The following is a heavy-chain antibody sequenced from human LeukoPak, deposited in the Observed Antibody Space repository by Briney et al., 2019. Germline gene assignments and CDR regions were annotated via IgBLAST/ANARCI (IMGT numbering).Heavy chain of an antibody. CDR3: ATGGRSGMAFDF. CDR1: GFIATSNY. D-gene: IGHD5-24*01. CDR2: IYGGGNT. V-gene: IGHV3-53*01. J-gene: IGHJ4*02. Sequence: GGSLRLSCSFSGFIATSNYMAWVRQSPGKGLQWISFIYGGGNTLYVDSVRDRFSISRDNSKSTLYLQTSSLRVEDTAVYYCATGGRSGMAFDFWGQGTLVTVSS.